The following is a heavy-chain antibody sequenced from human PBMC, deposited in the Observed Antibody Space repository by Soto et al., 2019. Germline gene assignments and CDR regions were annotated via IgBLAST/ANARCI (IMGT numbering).Heavy chain of an antibody. Sequence: QVQLVQSGDEVKKPGASVKVSCKASGYIFVNYGIAWVRQAPGQGLEWMGWISPYTGNTHSATKVQGRLTMTTDTSTRSAFMDLGSLTSDDTAVYYCVMVDIYITPTPQDFWGQWTTVTVSS. CDR1: GYIFVNYG. CDR2: ISPYTGNT. V-gene: IGHV1-18*01. CDR3: VMVDIYITPTPQDF. D-gene: IGHD2-2*03. J-gene: IGHJ6*02.